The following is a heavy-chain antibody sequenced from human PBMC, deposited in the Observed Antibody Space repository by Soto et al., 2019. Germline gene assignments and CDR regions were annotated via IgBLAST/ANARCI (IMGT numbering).Heavy chain of an antibody. CDR2: ISAYNGNT. Sequence: ASVKVSCKASGYTFTSYGISWVRQAPGQGLEWMGWISAYNGNTNYAQKLQGRVTMTTDTSTSTAYMELRSLRSDDTAVYYCARGPYCSSTSCYPFDPWGQGTLVTVSS. V-gene: IGHV1-18*01. D-gene: IGHD2-2*01. J-gene: IGHJ5*02. CDR1: GYTFTSYG. CDR3: ARGPYCSSTSCYPFDP.